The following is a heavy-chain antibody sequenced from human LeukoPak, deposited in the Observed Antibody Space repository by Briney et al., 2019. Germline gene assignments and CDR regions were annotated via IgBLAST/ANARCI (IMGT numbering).Heavy chain of an antibody. J-gene: IGHJ5*02. CDR2: IRSKAYGGTT. D-gene: IGHD4-17*01. CDR3: TRATVTTADWWSDP. Sequence: GGSLRLSCTASGFTFGDYAMSWVRQAPGKGLEWVGFIRSKAYGGTTEYAASVKGRFTISRDDSKSIAYLQMNSLKTEDTAVYYCTRATVTTADWWSDPWGQGTLVTVSS. CDR1: GFTFGDYA. V-gene: IGHV3-49*04.